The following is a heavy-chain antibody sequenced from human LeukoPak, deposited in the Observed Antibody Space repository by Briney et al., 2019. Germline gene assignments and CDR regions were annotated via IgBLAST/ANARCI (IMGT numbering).Heavy chain of an antibody. J-gene: IGHJ4*02. V-gene: IGHV4-34*01. CDR2: INHSGST. Sequence: PSETLSLTCAVYGESFSGYYWSWIRQPPGKGLEWIGEINHSGSTNYNPSLKSRVTISVDTSKNQFSLKLSSVTAADTAVYYCARTNIVVVPAAMPLDYWGQGTLVTVSS. CDR1: GESFSGYY. CDR3: ARTNIVVVPAAMPLDY. D-gene: IGHD2-2*01.